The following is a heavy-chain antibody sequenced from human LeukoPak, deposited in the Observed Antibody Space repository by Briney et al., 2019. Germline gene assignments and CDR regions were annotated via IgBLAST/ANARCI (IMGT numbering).Heavy chain of an antibody. D-gene: IGHD3-22*01. CDR3: ARDFYYDSSGVDAFDI. CDR2: IYYSGST. CDR1: GGSISSYY. V-gene: IGHV4-59*12. Sequence: SETLSLTCTVSGGSISSYYWSWIRQPPGKGLEWIGYIYYSGSTNYNPSLKSRVTISVDTSKNQFSLKLSSVTAADTAVYYCARDFYYDSSGVDAFDIWGQGTMVTVSS. J-gene: IGHJ3*02.